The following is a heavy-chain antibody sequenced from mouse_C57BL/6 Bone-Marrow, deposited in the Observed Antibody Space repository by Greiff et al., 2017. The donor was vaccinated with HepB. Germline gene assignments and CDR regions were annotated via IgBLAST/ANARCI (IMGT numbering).Heavy chain of an antibody. V-gene: IGHV3-1*01. Sequence: EVQGVESGPGMVKPSQSLSLTCTVTGYSITSGYDWHWIRHFPGNKLEWMGYISYSGSTNYNPSLKSRISITHDTSKNHFFLKLNSVTTEDTATYYCARDQDLHYYCSSYWYFDVWGTGTTVTVSS. J-gene: IGHJ1*03. D-gene: IGHD1-1*01. CDR2: ISYSGST. CDR1: GYSITSGYD. CDR3: ARDQDLHYYCSSYWYFDV.